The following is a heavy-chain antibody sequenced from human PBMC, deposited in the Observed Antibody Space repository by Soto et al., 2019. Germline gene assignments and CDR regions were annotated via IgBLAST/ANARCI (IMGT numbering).Heavy chain of an antibody. CDR2: IIPIFGTA. V-gene: IGHV1-69*13. CDR3: ARGSHYYDSSGTSSGAFDI. D-gene: IGHD3-22*01. J-gene: IGHJ3*02. CDR1: GGTFSSYA. Sequence: ASVKVSCKASGGTFSSYAISWVRQAPGQGLEWMGGIIPIFGTANYAQKFQGRVTITADESTSTAYMELSSLRSEDTAVYYCARGSHYYDSSGTSSGAFDIWGQGTMVT.